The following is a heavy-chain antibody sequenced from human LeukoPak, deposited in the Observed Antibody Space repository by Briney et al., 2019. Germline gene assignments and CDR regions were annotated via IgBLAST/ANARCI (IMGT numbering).Heavy chain of an antibody. Sequence: GGSLRLSCAASGFTFSSHRMSWVRQAPGKGLEWVANIKKDGSEKYYVDSVKGRFTISRDNAKPSLHLQMNSLRAEDTAVYYCARDLSGITGYTYGRGIDYWGQGTLVTVSS. D-gene: IGHD5-18*01. CDR2: IKKDGSEK. V-gene: IGHV3-7*01. J-gene: IGHJ4*02. CDR3: ARDLSGITGYTYGRGIDY. CDR1: GFTFSSHR.